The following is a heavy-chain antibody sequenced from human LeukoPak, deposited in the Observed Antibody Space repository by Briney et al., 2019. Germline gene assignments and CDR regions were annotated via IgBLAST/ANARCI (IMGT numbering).Heavy chain of an antibody. CDR1: GYTFINYG. CDR2: ISAYNGNT. CDR3: ARDESYGDYNNWFDP. D-gene: IGHD4-17*01. V-gene: IGHV1-18*01. Sequence: ASVKVSCKASGYTFINYGISWVREAPGQGLEWMGWISAYNGNTNYAQKFQGRVTITTDTSTSTAYMELRSLRSDDTAVYYCARDESYGDYNNWFDPCGQGALVTVSS. J-gene: IGHJ5*02.